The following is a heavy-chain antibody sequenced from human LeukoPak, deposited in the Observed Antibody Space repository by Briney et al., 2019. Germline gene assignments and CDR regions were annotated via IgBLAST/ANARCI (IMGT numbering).Heavy chain of an antibody. CDR3: VTLGVMWEVDY. CDR2: MNSDGTII. Sequence: GGSLRPSCTASGFTFSRYWMFWVRQTPGKGPVWVSRMNSDGTIINYADSVKGRFTISRDNTKSTLYLQMNSLRPEDTAVYYCVTLGVMWEVDYWGQGALVTVSS. V-gene: IGHV3-74*01. CDR1: GFTFSRYW. J-gene: IGHJ4*02. D-gene: IGHD1-26*01.